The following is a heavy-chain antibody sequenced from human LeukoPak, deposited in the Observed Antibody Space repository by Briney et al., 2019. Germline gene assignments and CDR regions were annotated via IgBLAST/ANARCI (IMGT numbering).Heavy chain of an antibody. CDR3: AYLQGLRFDP. Sequence: SETLSLTCTVFGGSISSGGYYWSWIRQHPGKGLEWIGYIYYSGSTYYNPSLKSRVTISVDTSKNQFSLKLSSVTAADTAVYYCAYLQGLRFDPWGQGTLVTVSS. D-gene: IGHD4-11*01. V-gene: IGHV4-31*03. J-gene: IGHJ5*02. CDR1: GGSISSGGYY. CDR2: IYYSGST.